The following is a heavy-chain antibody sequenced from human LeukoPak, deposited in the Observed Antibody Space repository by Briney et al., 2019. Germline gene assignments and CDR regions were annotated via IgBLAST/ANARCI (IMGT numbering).Heavy chain of an antibody. CDR3: ARGHLTMLRGVIN. Sequence: GRSLRLSCAASGFTFSSYGMHWVRQAPGKGLEWVAVIWSDGSNEYYADSVKGRFTISRDNSKNTLYLQMNSLRAEDTAVYYCARGHLTMLRGVINWGQGTLVTVSS. V-gene: IGHV3-33*01. J-gene: IGHJ4*02. CDR1: GFTFSSYG. D-gene: IGHD3-10*01. CDR2: IWSDGSNE.